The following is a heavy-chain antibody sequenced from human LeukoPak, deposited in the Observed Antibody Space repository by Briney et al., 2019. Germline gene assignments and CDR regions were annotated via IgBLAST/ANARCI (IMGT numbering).Heavy chain of an antibody. CDR1: GYTFTGYY. CDR3: ATSVPGIAVAGPEYYFDY. D-gene: IGHD6-19*01. CDR2: INPNSAGT. Sequence: ASVKVSCKASGYTFTGYYMHWMRQAPGRGLEWMGRINPNSAGTNYAQKFQGRVTMTRDTSISTAYMELSRLRSDDTAVYYCATSVPGIAVAGPEYYFDYWGQGTLVTVSS. J-gene: IGHJ4*02. V-gene: IGHV1-2*06.